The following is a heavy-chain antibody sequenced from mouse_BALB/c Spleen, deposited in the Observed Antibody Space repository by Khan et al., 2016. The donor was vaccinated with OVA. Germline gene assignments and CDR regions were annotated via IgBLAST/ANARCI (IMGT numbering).Heavy chain of an antibody. CDR2: INPHIGET. J-gene: IGHJ2*01. D-gene: IGHD1-1*01. CDR1: GYSFTGYF. V-gene: IGHV1-20*02. CDR3: ARIYGSDFDY. Sequence: VQLKQSGPELVKPGASVKISCKASGYSFTGYFMNWVMQSHGKSLEWIGRINPHIGETFYNQKFKDKATLTVDKSSSTAQMELRSLASEDSAVYYCARIYGSDFDYWGQGTTLTGSS.